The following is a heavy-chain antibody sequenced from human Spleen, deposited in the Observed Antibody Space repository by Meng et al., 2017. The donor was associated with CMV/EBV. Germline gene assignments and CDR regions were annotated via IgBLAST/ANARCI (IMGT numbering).Heavy chain of an antibody. CDR3: AKYYHVLRNTFDY. CDR1: GFNFSSFA. CDR2: ISGSGRST. D-gene: IGHD2-2*01. J-gene: IGHJ4*02. V-gene: IGHV3-23*01. Sequence: CAASGFNFSSFAMHWVRQAPGKGLEWVSAISGSGRSTYYADSLKGRFTISRDNSKNTLYLQMSSLRAEDTAIYYCAKYYHVLRNTFDYWGQGTLVTVSS.